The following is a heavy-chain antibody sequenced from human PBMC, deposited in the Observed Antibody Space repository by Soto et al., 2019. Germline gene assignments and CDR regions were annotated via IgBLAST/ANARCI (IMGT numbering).Heavy chain of an antibody. J-gene: IGHJ4*02. D-gene: IGHD6-19*01. CDR2: ISAYNGNT. Sequence: ASVKVSCTASAYTFTSYFISWVRQAPGQGLEWMGWISAYNGNTNYAQKLQGRVTMTTDTSTSTAYMELRSLRSDDTAVYYCARNYYSSGWSDFDYWGEGILVTVSS. V-gene: IGHV1-18*01. CDR1: AYTFTSYF. CDR3: ARNYYSSGWSDFDY.